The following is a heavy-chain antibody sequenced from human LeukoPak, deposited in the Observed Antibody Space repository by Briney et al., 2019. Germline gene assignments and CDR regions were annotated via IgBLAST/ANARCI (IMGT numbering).Heavy chain of an antibody. CDR1: GFTFTNAW. D-gene: IGHD3-10*01. CDR2: IESKTDGGTT. J-gene: IGHJ4*02. V-gene: IGHV3-15*04. CDR3: TTYGSGRKFDY. Sequence: GGSLRLSCAASGFTFTNAWMSWVRQIPGKGLEWVGRIESKTDGGTTDYAAPVKGRFTISRDDSTNTLYLQMNSLKSEDTAVYYCTTYGSGRKFDYWGQGILVTVSS.